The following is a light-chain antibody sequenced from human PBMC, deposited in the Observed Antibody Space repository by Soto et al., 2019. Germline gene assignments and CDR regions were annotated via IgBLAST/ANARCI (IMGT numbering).Light chain of an antibody. Sequence: LTQPPSVSGAPGQRVTISCTGSSSNIGAGYDVHWYQQLPGTAPKLLIYGNSNRPSGVPDRFSGSKSGTSASLAITGLQAEDEADYYCQSYDSSLKVFGTGTKLTVL. CDR1: SSNIGAGYD. J-gene: IGLJ1*01. CDR2: GNS. V-gene: IGLV1-40*01. CDR3: QSYDSSLKV.